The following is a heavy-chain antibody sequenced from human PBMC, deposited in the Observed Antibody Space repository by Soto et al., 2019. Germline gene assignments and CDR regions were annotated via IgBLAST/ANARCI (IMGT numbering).Heavy chain of an antibody. CDR2: IHHSGNS. CDR3: ARGERQQQREY. Sequence: SETLSLTCAVSGDSISSDKWWSWVRQPPGKGLEWIGEIHHSGNSNYNPSLKSRVIISVGKSKNQFSLNLSSVTDADTAVYYCARGERQQQREYWGQGTLVTVSS. V-gene: IGHV4-4*02. CDR1: GDSISSDKW. D-gene: IGHD6-25*01. J-gene: IGHJ4*02.